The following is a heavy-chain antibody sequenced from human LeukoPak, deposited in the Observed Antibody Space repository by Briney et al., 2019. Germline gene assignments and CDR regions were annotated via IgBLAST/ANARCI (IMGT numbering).Heavy chain of an antibody. CDR3: ARAGVVVTANPHSPFDY. CDR2: INPNSGGT. CDR1: GYTFTGYY. D-gene: IGHD2-21*02. J-gene: IGHJ4*02. V-gene: IGHV1-2*04. Sequence: ASVKVSCKASGYTFTGYYMHWVRQAPGQGLEWMGWINPNSGGTNYAQKFQGWVTMTRDTSISTAYMELSRLRSDDTAVYYCARAGVVVTANPHSPFDYWGQGTLVTVSS.